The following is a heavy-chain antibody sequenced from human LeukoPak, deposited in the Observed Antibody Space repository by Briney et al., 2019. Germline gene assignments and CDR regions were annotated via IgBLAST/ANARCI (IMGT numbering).Heavy chain of an antibody. CDR2: INGDGSST. CDR3: ARGGKYFDF. D-gene: IGHD4-23*01. CDR1: GFTFSSYW. Sequence: GGSLRLSCAASGFTFSSYWMHWVRQAPGKGLGWVSRINGDGSSTSYADSVKGRFTISRDNARNTLYVQMNSLRDEDTAVYYCARGGKYFDFWGQGTLVTVSS. V-gene: IGHV3-74*01. J-gene: IGHJ4*02.